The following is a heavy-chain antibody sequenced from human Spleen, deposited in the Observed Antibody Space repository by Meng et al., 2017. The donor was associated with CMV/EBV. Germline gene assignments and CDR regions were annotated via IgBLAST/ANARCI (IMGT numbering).Heavy chain of an antibody. CDR2: ISTSGHTI. CDR3: ATFGHCSGGSCFTYNYYGMDV. Sequence: GESLKISCAASGFTSSDYYMSWIRQAPGKGLEWLSYISTSGHTIYYADSVRGRFTISRDNAKNSLYLQMISLRAEDTAVYYCATFGHCSGGSCFTYNYYGMDVWGQGTTVTVSS. J-gene: IGHJ6*02. CDR1: GFTSSDYY. V-gene: IGHV3-11*01. D-gene: IGHD2-15*01.